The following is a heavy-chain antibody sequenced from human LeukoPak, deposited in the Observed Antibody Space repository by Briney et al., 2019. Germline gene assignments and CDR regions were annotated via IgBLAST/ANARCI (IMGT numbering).Heavy chain of an antibody. D-gene: IGHD5-24*01. CDR2: IYYSGST. CDR1: GDSISSYY. J-gene: IGHJ4*02. Sequence: KSSETLSLTCTVPGDSISSYYWSWIRQPPGKGLEWIGYIYYSGSTNYNPSLKSRVTISVDTSKNQFSLELNSVTAADTGVYYCARFDRLGYNLEYWGQGILVTVSS. CDR3: ARFDRLGYNLEY. V-gene: IGHV4-59*08.